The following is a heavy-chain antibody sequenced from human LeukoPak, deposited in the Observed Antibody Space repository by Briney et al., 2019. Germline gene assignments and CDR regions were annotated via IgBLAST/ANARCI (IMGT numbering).Heavy chain of an antibody. D-gene: IGHD6-13*01. V-gene: IGHV4-39*07. CDR2: MYYSGST. J-gene: IGHJ4*02. CDR3: ARGNKQQVEEAFDY. CDR1: GGSISSSSYY. Sequence: SETLSLTCTVSGGSISSSSYYWGWIRQPPGKGLEWIGSMYYSGSTYYNPSLKSRVTISVDTSKNQFFLKLSSVTAADTAVYYCARGNKQQVEEAFDYWGQGTLVTVSS.